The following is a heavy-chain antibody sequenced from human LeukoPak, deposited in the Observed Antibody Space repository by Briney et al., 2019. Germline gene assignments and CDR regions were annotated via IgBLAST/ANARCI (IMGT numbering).Heavy chain of an antibody. Sequence: GGSLRLSCTASGFTFGDYAMSWFRQAPGKGLEWVGFIRSKAYGGTTECAASVKGRFTISRDDSKSIAYLQMNSLKTEDTAVYYCTRDSSWEVDAFDIWGQGTMVTVSS. CDR3: TRDSSWEVDAFDI. CDR1: GFTFGDYA. CDR2: IRSKAYGGTT. J-gene: IGHJ3*02. V-gene: IGHV3-49*03. D-gene: IGHD2-2*01.